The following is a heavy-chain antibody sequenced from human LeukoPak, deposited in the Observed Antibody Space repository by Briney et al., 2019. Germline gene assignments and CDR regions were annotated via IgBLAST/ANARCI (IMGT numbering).Heavy chain of an antibody. Sequence: SETLSLTCTVSGGSISSYYWSWIRQPPGKGLEWIGYIYYSGSTNYNPSLKSRVTISVDTSKNQFSLKLSSVTAADTAVYYCARLSGSYYVRFDPWGQGTLVTVSS. CDR3: ARLSGSYYVRFDP. J-gene: IGHJ5*02. CDR1: GGSISSYY. CDR2: IYYSGST. V-gene: IGHV4-59*01. D-gene: IGHD1-26*01.